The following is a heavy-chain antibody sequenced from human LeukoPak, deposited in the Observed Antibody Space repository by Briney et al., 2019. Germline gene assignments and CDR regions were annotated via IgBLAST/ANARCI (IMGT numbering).Heavy chain of an antibody. CDR3: ARGGTIKNGMDV. CDR2: IYYSGST. J-gene: IGHJ6*02. Sequence: SETLSLTCTVSGGSISSYYWSWIRQPPGKGLEWIGYIYYSGSTNYNPSLKSRVTISVDTSKNQFSLKLSSVTAADTAVYYCARGGTIKNGMDVWGQGTTVTVSS. CDR1: GGSISSYY. V-gene: IGHV4-59*01. D-gene: IGHD1-14*01.